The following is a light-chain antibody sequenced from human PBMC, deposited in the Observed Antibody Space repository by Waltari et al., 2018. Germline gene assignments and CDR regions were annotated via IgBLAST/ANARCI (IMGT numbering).Light chain of an antibody. Sequence: IHMTQPPSSLSAALGDSVTLTWRARQGISSYLAWYQQKSGKAPNLLIYNASTLQSWVPSRFSGSGSGTDFTLTISSLQPEDFATYYCQQHNSNPRTFGQGTKVEIK. V-gene: IGKV1-9*01. CDR2: NAS. CDR1: QGISSY. J-gene: IGKJ1*01. CDR3: QQHNSNPRT.